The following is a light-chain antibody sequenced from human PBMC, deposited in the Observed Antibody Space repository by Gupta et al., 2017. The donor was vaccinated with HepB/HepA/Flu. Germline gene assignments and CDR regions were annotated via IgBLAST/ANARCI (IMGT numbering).Light chain of an antibody. Sequence: DIAMTQSTLSLPYTPVEPASIPCRSSQSLLHNAGYNYVNWYLQRPGQSPQLLIYFGSNRACGVPARFSGSGSGTVFSLKISRVEADDVGVYYCKQDVRTPLTFGGGTKVEVK. J-gene: IGKJ4*01. V-gene: IGKV2-28*01. CDR2: FGS. CDR3: KQDVRTPLT. CDR1: QSLLHNAGYNY.